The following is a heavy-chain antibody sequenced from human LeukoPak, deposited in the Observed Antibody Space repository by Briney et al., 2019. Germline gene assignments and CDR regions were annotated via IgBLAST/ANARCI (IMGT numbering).Heavy chain of an antibody. J-gene: IGHJ5*02. V-gene: IGHV3-23*01. CDR1: GFTFISYS. CDR2: ISGSGGST. CDR3: AKGSYGSGWSGGGFDP. Sequence: GGSLRLSCAACGFTFISYSLSWVRQAPAKGREGVSAISGSGGSTYYADSVKGRFTISRDNSKNTLYLQMNSLRAEDTAVYYCAKGSYGSGWSGGGFDPWGQGTLVTVSS. D-gene: IGHD6-19*01.